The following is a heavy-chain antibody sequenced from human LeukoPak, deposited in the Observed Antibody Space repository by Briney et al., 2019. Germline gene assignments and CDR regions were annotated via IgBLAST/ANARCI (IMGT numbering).Heavy chain of an antibody. V-gene: IGHV4-30-2*01. CDR1: GGSIISGGYS. Sequence: SHTLSLTCAGSGGSIISGGYSWSWIRQPPGKGLDCIGYIYHCGSTYYNPSLNSRVTISVDRSKNQFSLKLSSVTAADTAVYYCARGGRDYYDSSGYPFDYWGQGTLVTVSS. D-gene: IGHD3-22*01. CDR3: ARGGRDYYDSSGYPFDY. CDR2: IYHCGST. J-gene: IGHJ4*02.